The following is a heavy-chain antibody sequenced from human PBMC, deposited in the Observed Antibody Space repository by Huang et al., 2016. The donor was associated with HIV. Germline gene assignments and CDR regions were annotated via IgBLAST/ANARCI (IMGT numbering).Heavy chain of an antibody. CDR3: ARARAVLRGVITHPLDS. CDR1: GVSIGTGGYY. CDR2: IHYTGAT. D-gene: IGHD3-10*01. J-gene: IGHJ4*02. V-gene: IGHV4-30-4*08. Sequence: QVLLHESGPGLVKPSQTLSLTCTVAGVSIGTGGYYWTWIRPPPGKGLQWVWCIHYTGATYYNPTLKTRLAISLDTSNNQFPLTVASVTAADTAVYYCARARAVLRGVITHPLDSWGQGVLVTV.